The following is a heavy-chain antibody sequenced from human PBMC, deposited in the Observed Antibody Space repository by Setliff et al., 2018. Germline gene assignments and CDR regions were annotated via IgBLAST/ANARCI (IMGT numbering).Heavy chain of an antibody. J-gene: IGHJ3*01. CDR1: GDSISSGDYF. V-gene: IGHV4-30-4*08. CDR2: IYHSGSA. D-gene: IGHD1-26*01. Sequence: SETLSLTCTVSGDSISSGDYFWSWIRQPPGKGLEWIAYIYHSGSAYYNPSLKSRVTMSVDTSKNQFSLHLTFVTAADTAVYYCAREVGTSTSSDAFDVWGQGMMVTVSS. CDR3: AREVGTSTSSDAFDV.